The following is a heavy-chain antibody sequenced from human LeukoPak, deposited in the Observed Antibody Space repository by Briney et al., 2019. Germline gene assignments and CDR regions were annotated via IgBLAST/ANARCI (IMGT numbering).Heavy chain of an antibody. Sequence: SETLSLTCTVSGGSISSYYWSWIRQPPGKGLEWIGYIYYSGSTNYNPSLKSRVTISVDTSKNQFSLKLSSVTAADTAVYYCARDVSMVRGVPGLVWGQGTLVTVSS. D-gene: IGHD3-10*01. CDR2: IYYSGST. J-gene: IGHJ4*02. CDR3: ARDVSMVRGVPGLV. CDR1: GGSISSYY. V-gene: IGHV4-59*01.